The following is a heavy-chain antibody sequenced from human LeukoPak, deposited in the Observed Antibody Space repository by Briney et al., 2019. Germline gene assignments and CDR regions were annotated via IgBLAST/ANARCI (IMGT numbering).Heavy chain of an antibody. CDR3: ARRLMVRGVISY. CDR1: GGSISSSSYH. J-gene: IGHJ4*02. D-gene: IGHD3-10*01. Sequence: KPSETLSLTCTVSGGSISSSSYHWGWIRQPPGKGLEWIGSIYYSGSTYYNPSLKSRVTISVDTSKNQFSLKLSSVTAADTAVYYCARRLMVRGVISYWGQGTLVTVSS. CDR2: IYYSGST. V-gene: IGHV4-39*01.